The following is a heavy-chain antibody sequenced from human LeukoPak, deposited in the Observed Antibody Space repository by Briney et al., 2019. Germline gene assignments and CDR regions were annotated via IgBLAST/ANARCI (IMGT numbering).Heavy chain of an antibody. CDR2: INPNSGGT. J-gene: IGHJ4*02. CDR1: GYTFTGYY. Sequence: ASVKVSCKASGYTFTGYYMHWVRQAPGQGLEWMGWINPNSGGTNYAQKFQGRVTMTRDTSISTAYMELSRLRSDDTAVYYCARQGSGKYYDFWSGYRAFDYWGQGTLVTVSS. CDR3: ARQGSGKYYDFWSGYRAFDY. V-gene: IGHV1-2*02. D-gene: IGHD3-3*01.